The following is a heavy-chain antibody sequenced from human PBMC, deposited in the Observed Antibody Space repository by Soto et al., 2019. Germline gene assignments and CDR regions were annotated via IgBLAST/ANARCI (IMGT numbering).Heavy chain of an antibody. Sequence: SLRLSCAASGFTFNSYAMHWVRQAPGKGLEWVAVISYDGSNKYYADSVKGRFTISRDNSKNTLYLQMNSLRAEDTAVYYCARESMVGLYYYYYYGMDVWGQGTTVTVSS. J-gene: IGHJ6*02. D-gene: IGHD3-10*01. CDR3: ARESMVGLYYYYYYGMDV. V-gene: IGHV3-30-3*01. CDR1: GFTFNSYA. CDR2: ISYDGSNK.